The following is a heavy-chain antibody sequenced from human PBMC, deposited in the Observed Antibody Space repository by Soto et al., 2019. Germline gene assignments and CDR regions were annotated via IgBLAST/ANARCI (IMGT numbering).Heavy chain of an antibody. V-gene: IGHV2-5*02. J-gene: IGHJ4*02. CDR2: IYWDDDK. D-gene: IGHD6-19*01. CDR3: AHIVVAGLGYYFDY. CDR1: GFSLSSTRMA. Sequence: QITLKESGPTLVKPTQTLTLTCTFSGFSLSSTRMAVGWIRPPPGKALEWLALIYWDDDKRYSPFLKSRLTSTKCTSKNQVVLTMANMDPVETARYYCAHIVVAGLGYYFDYWGQGTLVTVSS.